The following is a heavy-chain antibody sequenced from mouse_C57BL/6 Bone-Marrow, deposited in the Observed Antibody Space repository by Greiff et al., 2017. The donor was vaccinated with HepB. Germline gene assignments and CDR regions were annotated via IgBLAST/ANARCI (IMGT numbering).Heavy chain of an antibody. CDR3: ARGLYYYGSSYVEWYFDV. J-gene: IGHJ1*03. D-gene: IGHD1-1*01. V-gene: IGHV1-39*01. Sequence: EVQLQQSGPELVKPGASVKISCKASGYLFTDYNMNWVKQSNGKSLEWIGVINPNYGTTSYNQKFKGKATLTVDQSSSTAYMQLNSLTSEDSAVYYCARGLYYYGSSYVEWYFDVWGTGTTVTVSS. CDR2: INPNYGTT. CDR1: GYLFTDYN.